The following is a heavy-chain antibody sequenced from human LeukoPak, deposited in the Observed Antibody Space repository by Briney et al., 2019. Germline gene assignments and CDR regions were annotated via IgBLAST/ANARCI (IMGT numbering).Heavy chain of an antibody. CDR2: INHSGST. Sequence: SETLSLTCAVYGGSFSGYYWSWIRQPPGKGLEWIGEINHSGSTNYNPSLKSRGTISVDTSKNQFSLKLSSVAAADTAVYYCARGPTMVRGARYYFDYWGQGTLVTVSS. CDR1: GGSFSGYY. J-gene: IGHJ4*02. CDR3: ARGPTMVRGARYYFDY. D-gene: IGHD3-10*01. V-gene: IGHV4-34*01.